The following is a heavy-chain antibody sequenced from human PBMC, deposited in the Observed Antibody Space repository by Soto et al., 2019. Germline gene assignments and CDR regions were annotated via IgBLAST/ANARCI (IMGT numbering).Heavy chain of an antibody. CDR1: GGSFSGYY. V-gene: IGHV4-34*01. CDR3: ARTCAGLRDYYYYYMDV. D-gene: IGHD4-17*01. CDR2: INHSGST. J-gene: IGHJ6*03. Sequence: SETLSLTCAVYGGSFSGYYWSWIRQPPGKGLEWIGEINHSGSTNYNPSLKSRVTISVDTSKNQFSLKLSSVTAADTAVYYCARTCAGLRDYYYYYMDVWGKGTTVTVSS.